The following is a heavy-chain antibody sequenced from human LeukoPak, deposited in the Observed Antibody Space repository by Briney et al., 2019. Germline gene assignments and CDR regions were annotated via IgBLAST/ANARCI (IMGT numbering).Heavy chain of an antibody. CDR3: ARVYYGSGRYYYMDV. J-gene: IGHJ6*03. CDR2: IYHSGST. CDR1: GGSISSGGYS. D-gene: IGHD3-10*01. Sequence: SETLSLTCTVSGGSISSGGYSWSWIRQPPGKGLVCIGYIYHSGSTYYNPSLKSRVTISVDRSKNQFSLKLSSVTAADTAVYYCARVYYGSGRYYYMDVWGKGTTVTVSS. V-gene: IGHV4-30-2*01.